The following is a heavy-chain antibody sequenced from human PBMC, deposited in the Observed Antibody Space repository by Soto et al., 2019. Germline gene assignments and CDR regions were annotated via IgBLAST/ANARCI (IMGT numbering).Heavy chain of an antibody. J-gene: IGHJ4*02. CDR2: IYYSGST. V-gene: IGHV4-39*01. D-gene: IGHD3-16*02. CDR1: GGSISSSSYY. Sequence: QLQLQESGPGLVKPPETLSLTCTVSGGSISSSSYYWGWIRQPPGKGLEWIGSIYYSGSTYYNPSLKSRVTISVDTSKNQFSLKLSSVTAADTAVYYCARLMITFGGVIVIPYYFDYWGQGTLVTVSS. CDR3: ARLMITFGGVIVIPYYFDY.